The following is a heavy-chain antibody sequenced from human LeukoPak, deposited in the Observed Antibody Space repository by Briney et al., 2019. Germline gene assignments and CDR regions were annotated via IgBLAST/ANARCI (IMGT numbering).Heavy chain of an antibody. Sequence: SQTLSLTCAISGDSVSSNSAAWNWISQSPARGLEWLVRTYDRSKWYNDYAVSVKSRITINPDTSKNQFSLQLNSVTPEDTAVYYCARAAITMVRGARVGAFDIWGQGTMVTVSS. CDR2: TYDRSKWYN. J-gene: IGHJ3*02. CDR1: GDSVSSNSAA. V-gene: IGHV6-1*01. CDR3: ARAAITMVRGARVGAFDI. D-gene: IGHD3-10*01.